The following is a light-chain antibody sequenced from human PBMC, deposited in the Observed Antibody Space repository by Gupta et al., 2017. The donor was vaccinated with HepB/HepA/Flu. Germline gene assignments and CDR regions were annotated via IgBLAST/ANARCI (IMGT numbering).Light chain of an antibody. CDR3: QQRSTWPLT. CDR1: QSVRSY. CDR2: DTS. J-gene: IGKJ4*01. Sequence: EIVLTQSPATLSLSPGERATLSCRASQSVRSYLAWYQQKPGQAPRLLIYDTSNRATGIPARFSGSGSGTDCTRTISSLEPEDFAVYYCQQRSTWPLTCGGGTRVQMK. V-gene: IGKV3-11*01.